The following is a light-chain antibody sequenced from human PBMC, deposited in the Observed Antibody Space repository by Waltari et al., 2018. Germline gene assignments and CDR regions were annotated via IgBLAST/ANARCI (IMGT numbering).Light chain of an antibody. J-gene: IGLJ1*01. CDR2: EVT. CDR1: SSDVGNYNL. CDR3: CSYAGLGIYV. Sequence: QSGLTQPASVSGSPGQSITISCTGTSSDVGNYNLVSWYQQYPGKAPKLMVYEVTKRTSGFSDRFSGSKSGNTASLTTYGLQSEDEADYYCCSYAGLGIYVFGTGTKVTVL. V-gene: IGLV2-23*02.